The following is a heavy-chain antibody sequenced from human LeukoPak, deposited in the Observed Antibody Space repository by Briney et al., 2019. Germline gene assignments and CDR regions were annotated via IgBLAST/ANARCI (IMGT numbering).Heavy chain of an antibody. D-gene: IGHD3-3*01. CDR3: ARARGGEWLLYSPYYYYGMDV. CDR1: GGSISSGGYY. J-gene: IGHJ6*02. V-gene: IGHV4-31*03. Sequence: TLSLTCTVSGGSISSGGYYWRWIRQHPGKGLEWIGYIYYSGSTYYNPSLKSRVTISVDTSKNQFSLKLSSVTAADTAVYYCARARGGEWLLYSPYYYYGMDVWGQGTTVTVSS. CDR2: IYYSGST.